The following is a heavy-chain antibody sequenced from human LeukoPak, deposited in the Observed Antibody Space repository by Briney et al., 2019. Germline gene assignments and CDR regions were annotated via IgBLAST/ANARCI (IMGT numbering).Heavy chain of an antibody. CDR2: INPNSGGT. J-gene: IGHJ4*02. D-gene: IGHD2-15*01. V-gene: IGHV1-2*02. Sequence: GASVKVSCKASGYTFTGYYMHWVRQAPGQGLEWMGWINPNSGGTNYAQKFQGRVTMTRDTSISTAYMELSRLRSDDTAVYYCARDLAVVVAATQGLPSDYWGQGTLVTVSS. CDR3: ARDLAVVVAATQGLPSDY. CDR1: GYTFTGYY.